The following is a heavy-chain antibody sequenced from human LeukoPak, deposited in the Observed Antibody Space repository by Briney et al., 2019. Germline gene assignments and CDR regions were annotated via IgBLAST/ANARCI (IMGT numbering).Heavy chain of an antibody. Sequence: GGSLRLSCAASGFTFSSYGMHWVRQAPGKGLEWVAVISYDGSNKYYADSVKGRFTISRDNSKNTLYLQMNSLRAEDTAVYYCAKDDLAVAGNFDYWGQGTLVTVSS. CDR2: ISYDGSNK. CDR1: GFTFSSYG. CDR3: AKDDLAVAGNFDY. D-gene: IGHD6-19*01. V-gene: IGHV3-30*18. J-gene: IGHJ4*02.